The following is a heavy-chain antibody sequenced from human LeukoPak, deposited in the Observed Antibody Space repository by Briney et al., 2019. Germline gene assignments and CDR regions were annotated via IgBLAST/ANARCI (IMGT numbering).Heavy chain of an antibody. Sequence: ASVKVSCKASGYTFTGYYMHWVRQAPGQGLEWMGWISAYNGNTNYAQKLQGRVTMTTDTSTSTAYMELRSLRSDDTAVYYCARDSGYYGMDVWGQGTTVTVSS. D-gene: IGHD6-25*01. CDR2: ISAYNGNT. V-gene: IGHV1-18*04. CDR1: GYTFTGYY. J-gene: IGHJ6*02. CDR3: ARDSGYYGMDV.